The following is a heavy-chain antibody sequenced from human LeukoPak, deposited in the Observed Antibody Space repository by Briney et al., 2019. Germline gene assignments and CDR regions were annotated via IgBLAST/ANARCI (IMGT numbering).Heavy chain of an antibody. D-gene: IGHD4-17*01. V-gene: IGHV4-59*01. CDR2: IYDSGST. J-gene: IGHJ6*04. Sequence: SETLSLTCTVSGASISSYYWSWIRQPPGKGLEWDGYIYDSGSTNYNPSLKSRLTISVDTSNNQFSLKLSSVTAADTAVYYCARGSVTTYYFYGMDVWGKGTTVTVSS. CDR1: GASISSYY. CDR3: ARGSVTTYYFYGMDV.